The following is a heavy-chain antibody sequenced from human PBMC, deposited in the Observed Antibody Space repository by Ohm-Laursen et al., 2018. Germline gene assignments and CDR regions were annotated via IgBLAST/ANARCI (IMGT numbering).Heavy chain of an antibody. D-gene: IGHD2-2*02. V-gene: IGHV1-46*01. Sequence: SVKVSCNASEYTFTSYYMHWVRQAPGQGLEWMGIINPSGGSTSYAQKFQGRVTMTRDTSTSTVYMELSSLRSEDTAVYYCAGGYCSSTSCYKDRWFDPWGQGTLVTVSS. CDR3: AGGYCSSTSCYKDRWFDP. J-gene: IGHJ5*02. CDR2: INPSGGST. CDR1: EYTFTSYY.